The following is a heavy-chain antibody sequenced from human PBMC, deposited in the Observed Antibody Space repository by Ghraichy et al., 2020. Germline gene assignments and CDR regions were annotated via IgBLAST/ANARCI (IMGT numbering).Heavy chain of an antibody. D-gene: IGHD4-23*01. CDR1: GFTFDDYG. J-gene: IGHJ5*02. CDR3: ARVLPRGADYGGWFDP. CDR2: INWNGGST. V-gene: IGHV3-20*04. Sequence: GGSLRLSCAASGFTFDDYGMSWVRQAPGKGLEWVSGINWNGGSTGYADSVKGRFTISRDNAKNSLYLQMNSLRAEDTALYYCARVLPRGADYGGWFDPWGQGTLVTVSS.